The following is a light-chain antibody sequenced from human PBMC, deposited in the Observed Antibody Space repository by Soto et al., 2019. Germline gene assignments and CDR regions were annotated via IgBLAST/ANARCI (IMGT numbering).Light chain of an antibody. Sequence: EIVLTQSPGTLSLSPGERATLSCRASQSVSSSYLAWYQQKPGQAPRLLIYGASSRATGIPDRFSGSGSGTDLTLTISRLEPEDFAVYYWQQYGSPQTFGQGTKVEIK. V-gene: IGKV3-20*01. CDR1: QSVSSSY. CDR2: GAS. CDR3: QQYGSPQT. J-gene: IGKJ1*01.